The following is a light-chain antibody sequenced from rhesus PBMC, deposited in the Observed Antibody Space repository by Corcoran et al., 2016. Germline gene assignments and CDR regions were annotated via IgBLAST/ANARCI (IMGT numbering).Light chain of an antibody. CDR2: AAS. Sequence: DIQMTQSPSSLSVSVGDRVTITCRASQNVHSYLNWYQQKPGKAPKLLIYAASSLQTGIPSRCSGSGSGTDVTLTISMLQPEDTAAYYCQNCYDDPFSFSQGAKVEIK. CDR3: QNCYDDPFS. J-gene: IGKJ2*01. V-gene: IGKV1-74*01. CDR1: QNVHSY.